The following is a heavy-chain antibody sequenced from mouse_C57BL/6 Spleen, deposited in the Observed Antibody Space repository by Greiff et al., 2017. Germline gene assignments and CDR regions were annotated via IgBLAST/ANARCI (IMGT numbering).Heavy chain of an antibody. D-gene: IGHD4-1*01. CDR3: AREGNWYRYFEV. CDR2: ISYSGST. Sequence: DVKLQESGPGMVKPSQSLSLTCTVTGYSITSGYDWHWIRHFPGNKLEWMGYISYSGSTNYNPSLKSRISSTHDTSKNHFFLKLNSVTTEDTATYFCAREGNWYRYFEVWGTGTTVTVSS. V-gene: IGHV3-1*01. J-gene: IGHJ1*03. CDR1: GYSITSGYD.